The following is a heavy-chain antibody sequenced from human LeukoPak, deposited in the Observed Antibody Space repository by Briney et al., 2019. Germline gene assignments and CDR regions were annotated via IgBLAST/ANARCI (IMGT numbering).Heavy chain of an antibody. J-gene: IGHJ4*02. CDR1: GFTFSSYA. CDR3: AKLLARMTDYFDY. V-gene: IGHV3-23*01. D-gene: IGHD2-15*01. CDR2: ISGSGGST. Sequence: GGSLRLSCAASGFTFSSYAMSWVRQAPGKGLEWVSAISGSGGSTYYADSVKGRSTISRDNSKNTLYLQMNSLRAEDTAVYYCAKLLARMTDYFDYWGQGTLVTVSS.